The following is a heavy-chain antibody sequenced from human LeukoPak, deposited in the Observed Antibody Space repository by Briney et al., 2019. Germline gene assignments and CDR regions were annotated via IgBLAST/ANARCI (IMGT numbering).Heavy chain of an antibody. Sequence: PGGTLRLSCEASGFSLRSYWMHWVRQAPGKGLLWVSRINKDGNRKDYADSVKGRFSISRDDAKNTLYLQMNSLRAEDTAMYYCVREVKEVPAAVGVYYYYYMDVWGKGTTITVSS. J-gene: IGHJ6*03. CDR2: INKDGNRK. D-gene: IGHD2-2*01. CDR3: VREVKEVPAAVGVYYYYYMDV. V-gene: IGHV3-74*01. CDR1: GFSLRSYW.